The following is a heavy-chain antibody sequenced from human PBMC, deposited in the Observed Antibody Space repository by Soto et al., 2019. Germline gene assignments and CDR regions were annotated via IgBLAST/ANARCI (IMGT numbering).Heavy chain of an antibody. CDR3: ARDDRPVATTVTTYYYYYGMDV. V-gene: IGHV3-33*01. CDR2: IWYDGSNK. Sequence: PGGSLRLSCAASGFTFSSYGMHWVRQAPGEGLEWVAVIWYDGSNKYYADSVKGRFTISRDNSKNTLYLQMNSLRAEDTAVYYCARDDRPVATTVTTYYYYYGMDVWGQGTTVTVSS. D-gene: IGHD4-4*01. CDR1: GFTFSSYG. J-gene: IGHJ6*02.